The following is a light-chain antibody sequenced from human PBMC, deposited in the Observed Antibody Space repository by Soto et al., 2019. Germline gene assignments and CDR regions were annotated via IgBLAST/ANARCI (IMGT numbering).Light chain of an antibody. CDR3: QKYTSYSPWT. J-gene: IGKJ1*01. Sequence: DIQMTQSPSTLSASVGDRVTITCRASQSISSWLAWYQQKPGKAPKLLIYDASSLESGVQSRFSGSGSGTEFTLTISSLQPDDFATYYCQKYTSYSPWTFGQGTKVEIK. CDR1: QSISSW. V-gene: IGKV1-5*01. CDR2: DAS.